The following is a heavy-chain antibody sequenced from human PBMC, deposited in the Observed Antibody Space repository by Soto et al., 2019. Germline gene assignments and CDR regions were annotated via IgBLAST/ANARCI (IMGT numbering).Heavy chain of an antibody. D-gene: IGHD4-4*01. Sequence: SETLSLTCTVSCGSISSYYWSWIRQPPGKGLEWIGYIYYSGSTNYNPSLKSRVTISVDTSKNQFSLKLSSVTAADTAVYYCARTGNDYRNYGWFDPWGQGTLVTVSS. V-gene: IGHV4-59*01. CDR1: CGSISSYY. J-gene: IGHJ5*02. CDR2: IYYSGST. CDR3: ARTGNDYRNYGWFDP.